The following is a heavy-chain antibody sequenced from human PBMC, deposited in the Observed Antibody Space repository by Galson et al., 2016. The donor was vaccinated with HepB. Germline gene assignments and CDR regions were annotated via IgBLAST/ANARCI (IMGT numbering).Heavy chain of an antibody. J-gene: IGHJ4*02. Sequence: SETLSLTCVVSVGSISGNSWWTWVRQPPGKGLEWIGEIFHSGNTNYNPSHKSRVTISVDKSMNQFSLKLSSVTAADTAVYYCAKFDLGVCSGGTCSLWGRGIRVTVSS. D-gene: IGHD2-15*01. CDR1: VGSISGNSW. CDR3: AKFDLGVCSGGTCSL. V-gene: IGHV4-4*02. CDR2: IFHSGNT.